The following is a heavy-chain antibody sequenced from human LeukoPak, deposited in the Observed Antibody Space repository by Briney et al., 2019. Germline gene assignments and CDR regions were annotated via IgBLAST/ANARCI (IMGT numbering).Heavy chain of an antibody. CDR3: AKQLSSIRSSWYLSGAFDY. CDR2: ISGSGGST. J-gene: IGHJ4*02. CDR1: GFTFSSYA. D-gene: IGHD6-13*01. Sequence: GSLRLSCAASGFTFSSYAMSWVRQAPGKGLEWVSAISGSGGSTYYADSVKGRFTISRGNSKNTLYLQMNSLRAEDTAVYYCAKQLSSIRSSWYLSGAFDYWGQGTLVTVSS. V-gene: IGHV3-23*01.